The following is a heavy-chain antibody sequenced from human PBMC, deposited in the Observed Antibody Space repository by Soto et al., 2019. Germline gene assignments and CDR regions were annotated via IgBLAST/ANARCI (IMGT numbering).Heavy chain of an antibody. D-gene: IGHD1-1*01. J-gene: IGHJ2*01. V-gene: IGHV4-59*08. CDR1: GGSINSYY. CDR3: ARGDTTAPKHFWYFQL. CDR2: FYYTGST. Sequence: QVQLQESGPGLVKASETLSLTCTVSGGSINSYYWSWIRQSPGKGLEWIGYFYYTGSTNYNPSLRSGVTISGATLKTQLAPTLRSVTGADTGIYFCARGDTTAPKHFWYFQLWGRGTHVSVAS.